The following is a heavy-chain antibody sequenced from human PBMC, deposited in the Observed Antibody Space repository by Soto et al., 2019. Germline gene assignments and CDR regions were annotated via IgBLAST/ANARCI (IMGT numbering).Heavy chain of an antibody. V-gene: IGHV3-7*01. CDR1: GFTFSSYW. Sequence: PGVSMRLSCAASGFTFSSYWMSWVRQAPGKGLEWVANIQQDGGDENYVDSVKGRFTISRDNAKNSLYLQMKSLRVEDTAVYYCVRDRRSSWPTFDSWGKGILVTVSS. J-gene: IGHJ4*02. CDR2: IQQDGGDE. D-gene: IGHD6-13*01. CDR3: VRDRRSSWPTFDS.